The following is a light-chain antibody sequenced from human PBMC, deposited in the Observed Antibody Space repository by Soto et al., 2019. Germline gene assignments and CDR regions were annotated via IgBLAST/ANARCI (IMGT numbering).Light chain of an antibody. CDR3: QQSYSTPRT. V-gene: IGKV1-39*01. J-gene: IGKJ1*01. CDR1: QSISSY. CDR2: AAS. Sequence: DIQMTQSPSSLSASVDRVTITCRASQSISSYLNWYQQKPGKAPKLLIYAASSLQSGVPSRFSGSGSGTDFTLTISSLQPEDFATYYCQQSYSTPRTFGQGTKVEIK.